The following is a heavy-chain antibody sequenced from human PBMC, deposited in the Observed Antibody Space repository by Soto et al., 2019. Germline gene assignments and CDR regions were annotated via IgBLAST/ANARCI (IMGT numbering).Heavy chain of an antibody. J-gene: IGHJ6*02. Sequence: ASVKVSCKASGYTFTSYYMHWVRQAPGQGLEWMGIINPSGGSTSYAQKFQGRVTMTRDTSTSTVYMELSSLRSEDTAVYYCARGLGRYSSSSGYYYYGMDVWSQGTTVTVSS. V-gene: IGHV1-46*01. CDR2: INPSGGST. CDR3: ARGLGRYSSSSGYYYYGMDV. CDR1: GYTFTSYY. D-gene: IGHD6-6*01.